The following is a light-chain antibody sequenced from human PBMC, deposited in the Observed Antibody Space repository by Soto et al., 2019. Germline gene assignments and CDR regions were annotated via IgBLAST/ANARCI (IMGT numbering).Light chain of an antibody. CDR3: QQYYRNPLT. J-gene: IGKJ4*01. Sequence: DIAMTQSPDSLAVSLGERATINCRSSQSVSNSSNDKNYLAWYQQRPRQPPKLLFYWASTREFGVPDRSSGGGSGTDFTLTISSLQAEDVAVYYCQQYYRNPLTFGGGTTVEIK. CDR1: QSVSNSSNDKNY. V-gene: IGKV4-1*01. CDR2: WAS.